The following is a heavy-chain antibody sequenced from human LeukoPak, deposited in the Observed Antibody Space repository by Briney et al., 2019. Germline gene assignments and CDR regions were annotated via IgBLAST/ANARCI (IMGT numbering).Heavy chain of an antibody. D-gene: IGHD2-8*01. CDR1: GYTFTSYY. V-gene: IGHV1-46*01. CDR3: ARDMGLDIVLMVYAIAY. CDR2: INPSGGST. J-gene: IGHJ4*02. Sequence: ASVKVSCKASGYTFTSYYMHWVRQAPGQGLEWMGIINPSGGSTSYAQMFQGRVTMTRDTSTSTVYMELSSLRSEDTAVYYCARDMGLDIVLMVYAIAYWGQGTLVTVSS.